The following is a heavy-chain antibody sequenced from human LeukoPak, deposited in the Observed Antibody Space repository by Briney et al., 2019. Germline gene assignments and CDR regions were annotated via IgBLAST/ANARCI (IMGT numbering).Heavy chain of an antibody. CDR2: IWYDGSSQ. D-gene: IGHD3-3*01. Sequence: GGSLRLSCAASRFTFSSYGMHWVRQAPGKGLEWVAVIWYDGSSQYYADSVKGRFTISRDNSKNTLYLQMNSLRAEDTAVYYCARDSGYYRAYYYYYYAMDVWGQGTTVTVSS. J-gene: IGHJ6*02. CDR1: RFTFSSYG. CDR3: ARDSGYYRAYYYYYYAMDV. V-gene: IGHV3-33*01.